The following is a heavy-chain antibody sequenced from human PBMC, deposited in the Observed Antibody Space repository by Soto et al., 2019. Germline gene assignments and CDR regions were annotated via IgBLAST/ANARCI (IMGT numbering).Heavy chain of an antibody. CDR1: GFTFSSDW. D-gene: IGHD6-19*01. CDR3: ARDYYSSATS. J-gene: IGHJ5*02. V-gene: IGHV3-74*01. Sequence: PGGSLRLSCVASGFTFSSDWMHWVRQAPGKGLVWVSRISRDGDTTSYADSVKGRFTISRDNAKNTLFLQMNSLRAEDTAVYYCARDYYSSATSSGQGTLVTVSS. CDR2: ISRDGDTT.